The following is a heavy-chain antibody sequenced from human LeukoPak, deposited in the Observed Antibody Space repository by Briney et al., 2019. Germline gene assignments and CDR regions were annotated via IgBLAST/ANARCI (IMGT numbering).Heavy chain of an antibody. CDR2: ITSYNGNA. J-gene: IGHJ4*02. CDR1: GYTFTTFG. Sequence: ASVKVSCKASGYTFTTFGISWVRQAPGQGLEWMGWITSYNGNANYAQNFQGRVTMTTNTSTSTAYMELSRLRSDDTAVYYCARAPWGTPFDYWGQGTLVTVSS. V-gene: IGHV1-18*01. CDR3: ARAPWGTPFDY. D-gene: IGHD3-16*01.